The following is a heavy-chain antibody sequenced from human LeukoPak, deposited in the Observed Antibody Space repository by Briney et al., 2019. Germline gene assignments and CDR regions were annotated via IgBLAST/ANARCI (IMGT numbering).Heavy chain of an antibody. J-gene: IGHJ3*02. CDR2: IYYSGST. CDR3: ARQGLRFLEWLPDDAFDI. D-gene: IGHD3-3*01. Sequence: SETLSLTCTVSGGSISSSSYYWGWIRQPPGKGLEWIGSIYYSGSTYYNPSLKSRVTISVDTSKNQFSLKLSSVTAADTAVYSCARQGLRFLEWLPDDAFDIWGQGTMVTVSS. CDR1: GGSISSSSYY. V-gene: IGHV4-39*01.